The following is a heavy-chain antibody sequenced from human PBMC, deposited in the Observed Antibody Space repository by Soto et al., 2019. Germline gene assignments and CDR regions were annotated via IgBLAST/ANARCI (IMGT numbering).Heavy chain of an antibody. CDR2: ISVSGDTT. CDR1: GFTFSRFA. J-gene: IGHJ5*01. Sequence: EVQLLESGGGLVQSGGSLRLSCAASGFTFSRFAMNWVRQAPGKGLEWVSTISVSGDTTTYADSVKGRFTISRDNSMDTLYLQLNSLRAEDTALYFCAKDGVGWVTTVSFFDSWGPGTRVTVSS. D-gene: IGHD4-4*01. CDR3: AKDGVGWVTTVSFFDS. V-gene: IGHV3-23*01.